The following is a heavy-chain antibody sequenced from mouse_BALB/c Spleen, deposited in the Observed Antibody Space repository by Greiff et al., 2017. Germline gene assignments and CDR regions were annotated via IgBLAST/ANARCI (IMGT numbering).Heavy chain of an antibody. Sequence: VQGVESGPGLVAPSQSLSITCTVSGFSLTGYGVNWVRQPPGKGLEWLGMIWGDGSTDYNSALKSRLSISKDNSKSQVFLKMNSLQTDDTARYYCARSYYRYDLDYWGQGTTLTVSS. V-gene: IGHV2-6-7*01. D-gene: IGHD2-14*01. CDR3: ARSYYRYDLDY. CDR2: IWGDGST. J-gene: IGHJ2*01. CDR1: GFSLTGYG.